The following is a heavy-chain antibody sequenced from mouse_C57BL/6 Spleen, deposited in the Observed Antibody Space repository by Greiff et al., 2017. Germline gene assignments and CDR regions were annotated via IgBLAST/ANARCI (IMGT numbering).Heavy chain of an antibody. CDR3: ARGPITTVVATFPYWYFDV. J-gene: IGHJ1*03. CDR1: GYTFTSYW. Sequence: VQLQQPGAELVKPGASVKLSCKASGYTFTSYWMHWVKPRPGQGLEWIGMIHPNSGSTNYNEKFKSKATLTVDKSSSTAYMQLSSLTSEDSAVYYCARGPITTVVATFPYWYFDVWGTGTTVTVSS. CDR2: IHPNSGST. D-gene: IGHD1-1*01. V-gene: IGHV1-64*01.